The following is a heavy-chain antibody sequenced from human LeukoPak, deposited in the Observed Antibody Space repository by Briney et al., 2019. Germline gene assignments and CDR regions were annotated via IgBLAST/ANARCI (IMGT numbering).Heavy chain of an antibody. J-gene: IGHJ4*02. Sequence: GGSLRLSCAASGFTFSSHAMHWVRQAPGKGLEWVAVISYDGSNKYYADSVKGRFTISRDNSKNTLYLQMNSLRAEDTAVYYCARVWRKGLWLGGGFDYWGQGTLVTVSS. CDR2: ISYDGSNK. V-gene: IGHV3-30-3*01. CDR3: ARVWRKGLWLGGGFDY. CDR1: GFTFSSHA. D-gene: IGHD3-10*01.